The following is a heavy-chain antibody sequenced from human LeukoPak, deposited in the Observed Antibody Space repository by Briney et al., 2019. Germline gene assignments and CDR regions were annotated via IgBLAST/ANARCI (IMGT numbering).Heavy chain of an antibody. CDR1: GYSFTSYW. J-gene: IGHJ4*02. CDR3: AKSGSYGGLTFDY. D-gene: IGHD1-26*01. Sequence: GESLKISCKGSGYSFTSYWIGWVRRMPGKGLEWMGIIYPGDSDTRYSLSFQGQVTISADKSISTAYLQWSSLKASDTAMYYCAKSGSYGGLTFDYWGQGTLVTVSS. V-gene: IGHV5-51*01. CDR2: IYPGDSDT.